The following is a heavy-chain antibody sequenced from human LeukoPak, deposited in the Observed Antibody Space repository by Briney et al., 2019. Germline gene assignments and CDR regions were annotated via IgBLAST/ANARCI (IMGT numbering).Heavy chain of an antibody. CDR2: IYISGST. D-gene: IGHD1-26*01. V-gene: IGHV4-4*07. CDR3: ARSYVGAFDI. J-gene: IGHJ3*02. CDR1: GSSISSYY. Sequence: PSETLSLTCIVSGSSISSYYWNWIRQPAGKGLEWIGRIYISGSTNYNPSLKSRVTMSVDTSKNQFSLKLSSVTAADTAVYYCARSYVGAFDIWGQGTMVTVSS.